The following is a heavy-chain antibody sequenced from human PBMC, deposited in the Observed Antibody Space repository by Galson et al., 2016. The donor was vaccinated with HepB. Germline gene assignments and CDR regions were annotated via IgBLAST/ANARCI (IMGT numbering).Heavy chain of an antibody. V-gene: IGHV3-21*01. CDR3: ARGQGGFEGFVH. D-gene: IGHD3-10*01. CDR2: LDGSGTWQ. CDR1: GFRFSDYR. J-gene: IGHJ5*02. Sequence: SLRLSCAGSGFRFSDYRMNWFRRAPGKGLEWISSLDGSGTWQHSSESLKGRFTISSDNGENTQFLQMNSLSPQDTAVYYCARGQGGFEGFVHWGQGTLVSVS.